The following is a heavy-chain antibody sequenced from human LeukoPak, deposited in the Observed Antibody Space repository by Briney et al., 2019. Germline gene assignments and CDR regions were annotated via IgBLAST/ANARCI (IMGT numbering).Heavy chain of an antibody. V-gene: IGHV3-9*01. CDR1: GFTFDDYA. CDR2: ISWNSGSI. CDR3: AKARAVTGSSYFDY. D-gene: IGHD6-19*01. J-gene: IGHJ4*02. Sequence: GGSLRLSCAASGFTFDDYAMHWVRQAPGKGLEWVSGISWNSGSIGYADSVKGRFTISRENSKNTLSLQMNSLRAEDTAIYYCAKARAVTGSSYFDYWGQGSLVTVSS.